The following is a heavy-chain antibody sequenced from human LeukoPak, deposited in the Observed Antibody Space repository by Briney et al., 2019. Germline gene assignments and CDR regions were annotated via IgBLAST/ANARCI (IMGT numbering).Heavy chain of an antibody. CDR1: GFTFSSYW. Sequence: GGSLRLSCAASGFTFSSYWMHWVRRAPGKGLVWVSRINSDGSSTSYADSVKGRFTIPRDNAKNTLYLQMSSLRAEDTAVYYCARVTRDYDILTGYSYNWFDPWGQGTLVTVSS. D-gene: IGHD3-9*01. V-gene: IGHV3-74*01. CDR3: ARVTRDYDILTGYSYNWFDP. CDR2: INSDGSST. J-gene: IGHJ5*02.